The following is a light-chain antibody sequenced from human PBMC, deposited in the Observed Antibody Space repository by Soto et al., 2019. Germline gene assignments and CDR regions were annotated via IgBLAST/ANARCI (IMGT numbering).Light chain of an antibody. CDR2: GVS. CDR3: QQYNNWLRGT. Sequence: EIVLTQSPGTLSLSPGERATLSCRASQSVSSSYLAWYQQKPGQAPRLLIYGVSSRATGIPDRFSGSGSGTEFTLTISSLQSEDFAIYYCQQYNNWLRGTFGQGTKLEIK. J-gene: IGKJ2*02. V-gene: IGKV3-20*01. CDR1: QSVSSSY.